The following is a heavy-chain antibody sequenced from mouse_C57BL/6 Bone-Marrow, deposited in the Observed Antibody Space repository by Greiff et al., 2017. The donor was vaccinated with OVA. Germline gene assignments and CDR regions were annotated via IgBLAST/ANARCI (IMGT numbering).Heavy chain of an antibody. CDR1: GYTFTSYW. Sequence: QVQLQQPGAELVKPGASVKMSCKASGYTFTSYWITWVKQRPGQGLEWIGDIYPGSGSTNYNEKFKSKATLTVETSSSTAYMQLSSLTSEDSAVYYCARWGDYWGQGTSVTVSS. V-gene: IGHV1-55*01. J-gene: IGHJ4*01. CDR3: ARWGDY. CDR2: IYPGSGST.